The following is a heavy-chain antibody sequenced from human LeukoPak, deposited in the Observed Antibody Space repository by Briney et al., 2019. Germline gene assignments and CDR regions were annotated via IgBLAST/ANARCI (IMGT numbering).Heavy chain of an antibody. J-gene: IGHJ4*02. D-gene: IGHD5-24*01. CDR1: GGSISSYY. V-gene: IGHV4-59*01. CDR3: ARGRDGYNQN. CDR2: IYYSGST. Sequence: SETLSLTCTVSGGSISSYYWSWIRQPPGRGLEWIGYIYYSGSTNYNPSLKSRVTISVDTSKNQFSLKLSSVTAADTAVYYCARGRDGYNQNWGQGTLVTVSS.